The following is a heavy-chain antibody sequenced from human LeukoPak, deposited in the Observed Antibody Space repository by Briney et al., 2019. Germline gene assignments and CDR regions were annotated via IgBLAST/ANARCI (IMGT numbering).Heavy chain of an antibody. CDR3: AKDRSRGMIVVVIDD. V-gene: IGHV3-30*18. J-gene: IGHJ4*02. CDR2: ISYDGSNK. CDR1: GFTFSSYG. D-gene: IGHD3-22*01. Sequence: PGGSLRLSCAASGFTFSSYGMHWVRQAPGKGLEWVAVISYDGSNKYYADSVKGRFTISRDNSKNTLYLQMNSLGAEDTAVYYCAKDRSRGMIVVVIDDWGQGTLVTVSS.